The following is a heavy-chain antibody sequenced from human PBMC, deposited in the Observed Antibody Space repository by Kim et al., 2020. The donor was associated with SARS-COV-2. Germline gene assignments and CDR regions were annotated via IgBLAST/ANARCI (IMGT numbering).Heavy chain of an antibody. CDR2: IYDSGST. J-gene: IGHJ5*02. V-gene: IGHV4-39*01. Sequence: SETLSLTCAVSGGSISSNCYYWGRIRPPTGLGWEWIRSIYDSGSTYSNPSLKSRITISVDTYKNQFSLKLSTVTAADTAVYCCARATYCSSTSCCRSNSFDTWGQGTLVTVSS. CDR3: ARATYCSSTSCCRSNSFDT. CDR1: GGSISSNCYY. D-gene: IGHD2-2*01.